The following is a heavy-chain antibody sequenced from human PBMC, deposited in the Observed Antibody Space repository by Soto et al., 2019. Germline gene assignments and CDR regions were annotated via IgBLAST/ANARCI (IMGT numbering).Heavy chain of an antibody. V-gene: IGHV3-33*01. CDR3: ARVKYSYGPARPYYYYYGMDV. D-gene: IGHD5-18*01. CDR1: GFTFSSYG. CDR2: IWYDGSNK. Sequence: QVQLVESGGGVVQPGRSLRLSCAASGFTFSSYGMHWVRQAPGKGLEWVAVIWYDGSNKYYADSVKGRFTISRDNSKNTLYLQMNSLRAEDTAVYYCARVKYSYGPARPYYYYYGMDVWGQGTTVTVSS. J-gene: IGHJ6*02.